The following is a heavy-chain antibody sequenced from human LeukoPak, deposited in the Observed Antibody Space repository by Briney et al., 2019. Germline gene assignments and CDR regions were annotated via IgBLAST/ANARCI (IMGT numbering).Heavy chain of an antibody. CDR2: IITILGTA. CDR1: GGTFISYA. D-gene: IGHD2-21*02. CDR3: AIMVCGGDCYSFFGYFDL. J-gene: IGHJ2*01. V-gene: IGHV1-69*01. Sequence: GSSVKVSCKASGGTFISYAISWVRQAPGQGLEWMGGIITILGTANYAQKFQGRVTITADESTSTAYMELSSLRSEDTAVYYCAIMVCGGDCYSFFGYFDLWGRGTLVTVSS.